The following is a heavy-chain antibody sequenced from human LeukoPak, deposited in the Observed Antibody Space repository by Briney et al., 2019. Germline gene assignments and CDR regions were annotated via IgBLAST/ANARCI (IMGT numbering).Heavy chain of an antibody. CDR1: GFTFSDRY. Sequence: GGSLRLSCAAAGFTFSDRYLSWIRQAPAKGMEWIAYISPNSNNIQYADSVKGRFTISRDNAKNSLFLQVNSLRAEDTAVYYCARRRDSGSLQHFDYWGQGTLVTVSS. CDR3: ARRRDSGSLQHFDY. CDR2: ISPNSNNI. J-gene: IGHJ4*02. V-gene: IGHV3-11*01. D-gene: IGHD1-26*01.